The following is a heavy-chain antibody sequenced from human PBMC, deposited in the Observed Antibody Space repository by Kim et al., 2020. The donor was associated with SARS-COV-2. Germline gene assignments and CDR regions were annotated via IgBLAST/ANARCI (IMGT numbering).Heavy chain of an antibody. CDR3: AREDANRGFNY. V-gene: IGHV4-31*03. D-gene: IGHD2-21*01. CDR1: GGSISSGGYY. J-gene: IGHJ4*02. CDR2: IYYSGST. Sequence: SETLSLTCTVSGGSISSGGYYWSWIRQHPGKGLEWIGYIYYSGSTYYNPSLKSRVTISVDTSKNQFSLKLSSVTAADTAVYYCAREDANRGFNYWGQGTLVTVSS.